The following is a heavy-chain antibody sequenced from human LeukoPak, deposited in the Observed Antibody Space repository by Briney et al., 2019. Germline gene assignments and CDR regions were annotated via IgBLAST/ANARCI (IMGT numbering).Heavy chain of an antibody. V-gene: IGHV3-23*01. D-gene: IGHD2-2*01. J-gene: IGHJ4*02. Sequence: PGGSLRLSCAASGFTFSSYAMSWVRQAPGKGLEWVSAISGSGGSTYYADSVKGRFTISRDDSKNTLYLQMNSLRAEDTAVYYCAKWHSFVLLPPATRGDYWGQGTLVTVSS. CDR1: GFTFSSYA. CDR2: ISGSGGST. CDR3: AKWHSFVLLPPATRGDY.